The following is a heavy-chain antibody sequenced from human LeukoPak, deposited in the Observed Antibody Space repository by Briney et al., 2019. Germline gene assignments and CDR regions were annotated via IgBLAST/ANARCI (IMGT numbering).Heavy chain of an antibody. CDR2: IYYSGST. J-gene: IGHJ5*02. V-gene: IGHV4-59*08. Sequence: MTSETLSLTCTVSGGSISSYYWSWIRQPPGKGLEWIGYIYYSGSTNYNPSLKSRVTISVDTSKNQFSLKLSSVTAADTAVYYCARVDPPNWFDPWGQGTLVTVSS. CDR3: ARVDPPNWFDP. CDR1: GGSISSYY. D-gene: IGHD3-9*01.